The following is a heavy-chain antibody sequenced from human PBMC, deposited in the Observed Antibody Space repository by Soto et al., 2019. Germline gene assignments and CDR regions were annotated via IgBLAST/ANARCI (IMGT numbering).Heavy chain of an antibody. J-gene: IGHJ4*02. V-gene: IGHV1-18*01. D-gene: IGHD3-22*01. CDR2: ISAYNGNT. CDR1: GYTFTSYG. CDR3: ARDPHLVVVSHYYFDY. Sequence: ASVKVSCKASGYTFTSYGISWVRQAPGQGLEWMGWISAYNGNTNYAQKLQGRVTMTTDTSTSTAYMELRSLRSDDTAVYYCARDPHLVVVSHYYFDYWGQGTLVTVS.